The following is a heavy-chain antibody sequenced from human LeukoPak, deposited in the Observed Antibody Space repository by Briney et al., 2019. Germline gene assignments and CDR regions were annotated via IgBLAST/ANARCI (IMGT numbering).Heavy chain of an antibody. Sequence: SETLSLTCTVSGGSISSYYWSWIRQPPGKGLEWIGCIYYSGSTNYNPSLKSRVTISVDTSKNQFSLKLSSVTAADTAVHYCASLYYGSGSFDYWGQGTLVTVSS. CDR1: GGSISSYY. V-gene: IGHV4-59*01. J-gene: IGHJ4*02. CDR2: IYYSGST. CDR3: ASLYYGSGSFDY. D-gene: IGHD3-10*01.